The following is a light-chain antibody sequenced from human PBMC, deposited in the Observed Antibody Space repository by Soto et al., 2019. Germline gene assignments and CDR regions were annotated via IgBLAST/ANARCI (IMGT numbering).Light chain of an antibody. Sequence: QSVVTQAPSVSGTPGQRVTIVCSGSSSNIESNWVYWYQQLPGTAPKLLIYNNNQRPSGVSDRFSGSKSGTSASLAITGLRSDDGADYYCATWDDDLYTPIIGGGTKVTVL. CDR3: ATWDDDLYTPI. V-gene: IGLV1-47*02. CDR2: NNN. J-gene: IGLJ2*01. CDR1: SSNIESNW.